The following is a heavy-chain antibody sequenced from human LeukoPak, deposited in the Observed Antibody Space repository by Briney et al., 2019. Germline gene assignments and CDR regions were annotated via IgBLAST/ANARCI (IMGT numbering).Heavy chain of an antibody. CDR3: AKVGDIVVVPSANYYMDV. J-gene: IGHJ6*03. V-gene: IGHV3-30*02. CDR2: IRYDGSNK. Sequence: GGSLRLSCAASGFTFSSYGMHWVRQAPGKGLEWVAFIRYDGSNKYYADSVKGRLTISRDNSKNTLYLQMNSLRAEDTAVYYCAKVGDIVVVPSANYYMDVWGKGTTVTVS. CDR1: GFTFSSYG. D-gene: IGHD2-2*01.